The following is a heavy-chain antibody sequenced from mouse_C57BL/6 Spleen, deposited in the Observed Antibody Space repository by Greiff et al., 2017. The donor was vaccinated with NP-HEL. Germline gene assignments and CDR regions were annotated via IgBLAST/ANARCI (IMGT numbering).Heavy chain of an antibody. CDR1: GFSFNTYA. D-gene: IGHD1-1*01. J-gene: IGHJ4*01. V-gene: IGHV10-1*01. CDR3: VRQGYYYGSSYPMDY. Sequence: EVQLVESGGGLVQPKGSLKLSCAASGFSFNTYAMNWVRQAPGKGLEWVARIRSKSNNYATYYADSVKDRFTISRDDSESMLYLQMNNLKTEDTAMYYCVRQGYYYGSSYPMDYWGQGTSVTVSS. CDR2: IRSKSNNYAT.